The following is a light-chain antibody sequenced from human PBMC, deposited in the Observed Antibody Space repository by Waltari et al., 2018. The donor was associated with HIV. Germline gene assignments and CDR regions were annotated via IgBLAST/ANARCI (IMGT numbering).Light chain of an antibody. CDR2: LNNDGSH. CDR3: QTWGTGIYVV. J-gene: IGLJ2*01. CDR1: SGHSYYA. V-gene: IGLV4-69*01. Sequence: QLVLTQSPSASASLGASVRLTCTLSSGHSYYAIAWHQQQPGKGPRYLMKLNNDGSHTKGDGIPDRFSGSSSGAERYLTISSLQSEDEADYYCQTWGTGIYVVFGGGTKLSVL.